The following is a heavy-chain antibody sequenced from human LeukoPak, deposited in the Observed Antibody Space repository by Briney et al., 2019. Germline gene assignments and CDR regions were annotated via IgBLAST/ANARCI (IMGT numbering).Heavy chain of an antibody. D-gene: IGHD6-19*01. CDR3: ARQGRIAVAGSPPRYYFDY. CDR1: GGSISISSYY. J-gene: IGHJ4*02. Sequence: PSETLSLTCTVSGGSISISSYYWGWIRQPPGKGLEWIGSIYYSGSTYYNPSLKSRVTISVDTSKNQFSLKLSSVTAADTAVFYCARQGRIAVAGSPPRYYFDYWGQGTLVTVSS. CDR2: IYYSGST. V-gene: IGHV4-39*01.